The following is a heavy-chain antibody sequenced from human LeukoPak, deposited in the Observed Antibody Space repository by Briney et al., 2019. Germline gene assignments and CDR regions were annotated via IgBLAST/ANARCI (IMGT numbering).Heavy chain of an antibody. V-gene: IGHV1-2*02. CDR3: ARAFSDYDSSGYYYFWSAFDI. Sequence: ASVKVSCKASGYTFTGYYMHWVRQAAGQGLEWMGWINPNSGGTNYAQKFQGRVTMTRDTSISTAYMELSRLRSDDTAVYYCARAFSDYDSSGYYYFWSAFDIWGQGTMVTVSS. J-gene: IGHJ3*02. CDR2: INPNSGGT. CDR1: GYTFTGYY. D-gene: IGHD3-22*01.